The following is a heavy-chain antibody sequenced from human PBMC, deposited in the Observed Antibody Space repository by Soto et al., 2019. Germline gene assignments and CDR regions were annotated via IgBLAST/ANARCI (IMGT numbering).Heavy chain of an antibody. V-gene: IGHV3-30-3*01. CDR3: ARDRALHRLEYYFDY. CDR1: GFTFSSYA. D-gene: IGHD4-4*01. Sequence: QVQLVESGGGVVQPGRSLRLSCAASGFTFSSYAMHWVRQAPGKGLEWVAVISYDGSNKYYADSVKGRFTISRDNSKNTLYLQMNSLRAEDTAVYYCARDRALHRLEYYFDYWGQGTLVTVSS. J-gene: IGHJ4*02. CDR2: ISYDGSNK.